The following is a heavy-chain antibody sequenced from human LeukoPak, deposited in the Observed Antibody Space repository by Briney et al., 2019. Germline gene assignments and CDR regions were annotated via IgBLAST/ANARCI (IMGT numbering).Heavy chain of an antibody. V-gene: IGHV1-24*01. CDR2: FDPEDGET. D-gene: IGHD2-2*02. Sequence: ASVKVSCKVSGYTLTELSMHWVRQAPGKGLEWMGGFDPEDGETIYAQKFQGRVTMTEDTSTDTAYMELNSLRVEDTAVYYCAREYCSFTSCYTDGNYFEYWGQGTLVTVSS. CDR3: AREYCSFTSCYTDGNYFEY. J-gene: IGHJ4*02. CDR1: GYTLTELS.